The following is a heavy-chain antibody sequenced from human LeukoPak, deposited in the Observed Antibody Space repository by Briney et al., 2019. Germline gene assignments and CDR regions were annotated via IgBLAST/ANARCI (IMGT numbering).Heavy chain of an antibody. D-gene: IGHD3-9*01. J-gene: IGHJ4*02. V-gene: IGHV1-18*04. Sequence: ASVKVSCKASGYTFTSYGISWVRQAPGQGLEWMGWISAYNSNTNYAQTLQGRGTMTTDTSTSTAYMELRSLRSDATAVYYCARRYYDILTGYYDYWGQGTLVTVSS. CDR1: GYTFTSYG. CDR3: ARRYYDILTGYYDY. CDR2: ISAYNSNT.